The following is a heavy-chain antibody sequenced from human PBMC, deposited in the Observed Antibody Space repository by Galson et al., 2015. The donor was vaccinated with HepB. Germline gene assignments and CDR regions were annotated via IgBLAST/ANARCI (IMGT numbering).Heavy chain of an antibody. CDR2: IRNGANYYAT. V-gene: IGHV3-73*01. D-gene: IGHD3/OR15-3a*01. CDR3: TRPGYGSSWFLDYAHGVDV. CDR1: GFTFSGSG. Sequence: SLRLSCAASGFTFSGSGIHWVRQAPGKGLEWVGRIRNGANYYATAYAPSVRGRFTVSRDDLKSTAYLQMNSLTPADTAVYYCTRPGYGSSWFLDYAHGVDVWGQGTTVIVS. J-gene: IGHJ6*02.